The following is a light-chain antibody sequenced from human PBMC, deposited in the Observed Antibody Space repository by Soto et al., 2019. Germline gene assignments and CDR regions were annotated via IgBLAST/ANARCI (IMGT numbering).Light chain of an antibody. Sequence: QSALTQPPSASGSPGQSVTISCTGTSRDVGGYNWVSWYQHHPGKVPKLLIYGVDKRPSGVPDRFSGSKSGNTAFLTISGLQPEDEADYYCSSFTGPTTLDVFGTGTKLTVL. CDR2: GVD. CDR1: SRDVGGYNW. J-gene: IGLJ1*01. V-gene: IGLV2-8*01. CDR3: SSFTGPTTLDV.